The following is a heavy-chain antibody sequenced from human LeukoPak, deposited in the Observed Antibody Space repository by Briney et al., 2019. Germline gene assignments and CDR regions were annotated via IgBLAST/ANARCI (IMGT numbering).Heavy chain of an antibody. Sequence: PGGSLRLSGAASGFTVSSNYMSWVRKAPGKGLEWVSVIYSGGSTYYADSVKGRFTISRDNSKNTLYLQMNSLRAEDTAVYYCAAQRWLHPIDFDYWGQGTLVTVSS. CDR3: AAQRWLHPIDFDY. J-gene: IGHJ4*02. V-gene: IGHV3-53*01. CDR1: GFTVSSNY. CDR2: IYSGGST. D-gene: IGHD5-24*01.